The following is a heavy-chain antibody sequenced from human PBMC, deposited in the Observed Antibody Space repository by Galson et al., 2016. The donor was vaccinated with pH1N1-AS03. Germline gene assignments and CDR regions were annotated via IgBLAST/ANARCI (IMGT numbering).Heavy chain of an antibody. CDR2: VYWDETR. V-gene: IGHV2-5*02. J-gene: IGHJ3*02. D-gene: IGHD2/OR15-2a*01. CDR1: GVSVTSSGVG. CDR3: ALPNSGGNAFEI. Sequence: PALVKPTQTLTQTCSVSGVSVTSSGVGVGWFRQPPGKALEWLALVYWDETRRYSPSLKNRLTITKDSSKNQVVLTVTSVDPMDIATYFCALPNSGGNAFEIWGPGTMVTVSS.